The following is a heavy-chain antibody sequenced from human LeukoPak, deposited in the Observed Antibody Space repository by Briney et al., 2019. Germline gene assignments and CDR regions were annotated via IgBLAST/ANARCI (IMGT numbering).Heavy chain of an antibody. CDR1: GFTFSSYS. Sequence: PGGSLRLSCAASGFTFSSYSMNWVRQAPGKGLEWVSSISSSSSYIYYADSVKGRFTISRDNAKNSLYLQMNSLRAEDTAVFYCARDESTGIAAAGTQVYWGQGTLVTVSS. D-gene: IGHD6-13*01. CDR3: ARDESTGIAAAGTQVY. J-gene: IGHJ4*02. V-gene: IGHV3-21*01. CDR2: ISSSSSYI.